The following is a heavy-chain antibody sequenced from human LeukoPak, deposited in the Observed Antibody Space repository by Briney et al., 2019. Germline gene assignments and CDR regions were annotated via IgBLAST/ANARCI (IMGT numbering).Heavy chain of an antibody. D-gene: IGHD3-10*01. V-gene: IGHV4-34*01. CDR2: INHSGST. J-gene: IGHJ6*03. CDR3: ARLSGGLNYYYYMDV. CDR1: GGSFSGYH. Sequence: PSETLSLTCAVYGGSFSGYHWSWIRQPPGKGLEWIGEINHSGSTNYNPSLKSRVTISVDTSKNQFSLKLSSVTAADTAVYYCARLSGGLNYYYYMDVWGKGTTVTVSS.